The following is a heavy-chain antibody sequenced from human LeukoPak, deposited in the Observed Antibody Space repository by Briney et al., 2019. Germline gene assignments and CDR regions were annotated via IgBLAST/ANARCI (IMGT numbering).Heavy chain of an antibody. V-gene: IGHV3-30*18. D-gene: IGHD5-24*01. J-gene: IGHJ4*02. Sequence: PGGSLRLSCAASGFTFSSYGMHWVRQAPGKGLEWVAVISYDGSNKYYADSVKGRFTISRDNSKNTLYLQMNSMRAEDTAVYYCAKVGGWLQLAYYFDYWGQGTLVTVSS. CDR3: AKVGGWLQLAYYFDY. CDR1: GFTFSSYG. CDR2: ISYDGSNK.